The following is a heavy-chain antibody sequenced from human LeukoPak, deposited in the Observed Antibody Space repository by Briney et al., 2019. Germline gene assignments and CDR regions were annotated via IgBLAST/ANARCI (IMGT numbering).Heavy chain of an antibody. Sequence: PGGFLRLSCAASGVTFSSYSMNWVRQAPGKGLEWVSSISSSSSHIYYADSVKGRFTISRDNAKNSLYLQMNSLRAEDTAVYYCARGAFYFDYWGQGTLVTVSS. J-gene: IGHJ4*02. CDR2: ISSSSSHI. CDR3: ARGAFYFDY. D-gene: IGHD1-26*01. V-gene: IGHV3-21*01. CDR1: GVTFSSYS.